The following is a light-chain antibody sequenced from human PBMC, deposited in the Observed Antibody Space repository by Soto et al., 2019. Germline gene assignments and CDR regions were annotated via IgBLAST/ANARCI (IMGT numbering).Light chain of an antibody. Sequence: QSALTQPASVSGSPGQSITISCTGTSSDVGGYNYVSWYQQHPGKAPKLMIYDVNNRPSGVSNRFSGSKSGNTASLTISGLQPEDEADYYCSSYTSSSTRVFGGGTQLTVL. CDR2: DVN. V-gene: IGLV2-14*01. J-gene: IGLJ3*02. CDR1: SSDVGGYNY. CDR3: SSYTSSSTRV.